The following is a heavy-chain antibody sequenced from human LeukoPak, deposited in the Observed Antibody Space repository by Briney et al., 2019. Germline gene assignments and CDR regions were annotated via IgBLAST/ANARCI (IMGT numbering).Heavy chain of an antibody. Sequence: ASVKVSCKASGYTFTGYYMHWVRQAPGQGLEWMGWISACNGNTNYAQKLQGRVTMTTDTSTSTAYMELRSLRSDDTAVYYCARELRLGELSYYFDYWGQGTLVTVSS. CDR2: ISACNGNT. D-gene: IGHD3-16*02. CDR3: ARELRLGELSYYFDY. CDR1: GYTFTGYY. V-gene: IGHV1-18*04. J-gene: IGHJ4*02.